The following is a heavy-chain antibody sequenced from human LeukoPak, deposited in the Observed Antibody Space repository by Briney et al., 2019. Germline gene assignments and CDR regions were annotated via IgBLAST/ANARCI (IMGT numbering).Heavy chain of an antibody. V-gene: IGHV1-18*01. J-gene: IGHJ3*02. Sequence: EASVKVSCKASGYTFTSYGISWVRQAPGQGLEWMGWISAYNGNTNYAQKLQGRVTMTTDTSTSTAYMELRSLRSDDTAVYYCARDGDLITMTVHDAFDIWGQGTMVTVSS. CDR1: GYTFTSYG. D-gene: IGHD3-22*01. CDR2: ISAYNGNT. CDR3: ARDGDLITMTVHDAFDI.